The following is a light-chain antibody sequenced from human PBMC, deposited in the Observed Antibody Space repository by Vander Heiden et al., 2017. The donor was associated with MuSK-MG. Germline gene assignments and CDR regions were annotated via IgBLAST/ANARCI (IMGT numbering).Light chain of an antibody. CDR1: QSINTY. CDR3: QQRTDWRPIT. CDR2: DAS. Sequence: EIVLTQSPVTLSLSPGERATLSCRASQSINTYLAWYQQKSGQAPRLLIYDASNRATGIPARFSGSGSGTDFTLTISSLEPEDFAVYYCQQRTDWRPITFGQGTRLEIK. V-gene: IGKV3-11*01. J-gene: IGKJ5*01.